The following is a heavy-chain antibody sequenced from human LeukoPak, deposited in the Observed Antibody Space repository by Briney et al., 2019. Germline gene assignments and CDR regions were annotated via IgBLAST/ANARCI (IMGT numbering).Heavy chain of an antibody. CDR3: AKDLDIVVVPAAMDY. J-gene: IGHJ4*02. D-gene: IGHD2-2*01. Sequence: GGSLRLSCAASGITFSSYGMHWVRQAPGKGLEWVAVIWYDGSNKYYAGSVKGRFTISRDNSKNTLYLQMNSLRAEDTAVYYCAKDLDIVVVPAAMDYWGEGTVVTVSS. CDR1: GITFSSYG. V-gene: IGHV3-33*06. CDR2: IWYDGSNK.